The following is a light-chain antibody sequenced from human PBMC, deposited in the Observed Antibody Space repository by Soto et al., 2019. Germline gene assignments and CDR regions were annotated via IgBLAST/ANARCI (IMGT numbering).Light chain of an antibody. V-gene: IGKV1-5*03. Sequence: DIQMTHSPSTLSASVGDRVTITCRASQSISSWLAWYQQKPGKAPKGLIYKASTLESGAPSRFSGSGSGTEFTLTISSLQPDDFATYYCQQYYSYPWTFGQGTKVDNK. CDR1: QSISSW. CDR3: QQYYSYPWT. CDR2: KAS. J-gene: IGKJ1*01.